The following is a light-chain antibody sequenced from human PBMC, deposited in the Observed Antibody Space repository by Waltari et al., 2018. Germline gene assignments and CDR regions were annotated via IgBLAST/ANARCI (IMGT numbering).Light chain of an antibody. CDR3: AAWDDSLNRV. V-gene: IGLV1-47*01. CDR1: SSNIGSNY. CDR2: RNN. J-gene: IGLJ3*02. Sequence: QSVLTQPPSASGTPGQRVTISCSGSSSNIGSNYVYGYQQLPGTAPKRLIYRNNQRPSGVPDRLPGSKSGTSASLAISGLRSEDEADYYCAAWDDSLNRVFGGGTKLTVL.